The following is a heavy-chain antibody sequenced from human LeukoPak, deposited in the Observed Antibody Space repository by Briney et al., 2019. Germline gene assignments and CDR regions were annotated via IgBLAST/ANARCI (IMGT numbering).Heavy chain of an antibody. J-gene: IGHJ4*02. CDR1: GGSISSYH. CDR3: ARGKITMVRGVTAGGFDY. V-gene: IGHV4-59*01. Sequence: PSETLSLTCTVSGGSISSYHWSWIRQPPGKGLERIGYISYSGSTNYNPSLKSRVTISIDTSKNQFSLKLNSVTAADTAVYYCARGKITMVRGVTAGGFDYWGQGTLVTVSS. CDR2: ISYSGST. D-gene: IGHD3-10*01.